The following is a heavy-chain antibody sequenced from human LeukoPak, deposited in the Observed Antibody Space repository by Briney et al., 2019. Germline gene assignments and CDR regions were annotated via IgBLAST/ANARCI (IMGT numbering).Heavy chain of an antibody. V-gene: IGHV3-23*01. J-gene: IGHJ4*02. CDR1: GFTFSSYA. Sequence: GSLRLSCAASGFTFSSYAMSWVRQASGKGLEWVSAISGSGGSTYYADSVKGRFTISRDNSKNTLYLQMNSLRAEDTAVYYCAKRDSSGYSIYFDYWGQGTLVTVSS. D-gene: IGHD3-22*01. CDR2: ISGSGGST. CDR3: AKRDSSGYSIYFDY.